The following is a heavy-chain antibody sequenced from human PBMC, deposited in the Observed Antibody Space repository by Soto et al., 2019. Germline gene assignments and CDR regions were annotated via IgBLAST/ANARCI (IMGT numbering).Heavy chain of an antibody. Sequence: VGSLRLSCAASGFTVSSNYMSWVRQAPGKGLEWVSVIYSGGSTYYADSVKGRFTISRDNSKNTLYLQMNSLRAEDTAVYYCAREGNNYDILTGYWYYYGMDVWGQGTTVTVSS. CDR2: IYSGGST. V-gene: IGHV3-53*01. CDR3: AREGNNYDILTGYWYYYGMDV. D-gene: IGHD3-9*01. J-gene: IGHJ6*02. CDR1: GFTVSSNY.